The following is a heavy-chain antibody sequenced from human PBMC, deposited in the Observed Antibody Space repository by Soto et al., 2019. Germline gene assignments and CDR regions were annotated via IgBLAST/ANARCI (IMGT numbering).Heavy chain of an antibody. J-gene: IGHJ4*02. CDR2: IIPIFGTA. CDR3: VKVGGYSYGLLG. Sequence: SVKVSCKASGGTFSSYAISWVRQAPGQGLEWMGGIIPIFGTANYAQKFQGRVTITADESTSTAYMELSSLRSEDTAVYYCVKVGGYSYGLLGRGQGTLVTVSS. V-gene: IGHV1-69*13. D-gene: IGHD5-18*01. CDR1: GGTFSSYA.